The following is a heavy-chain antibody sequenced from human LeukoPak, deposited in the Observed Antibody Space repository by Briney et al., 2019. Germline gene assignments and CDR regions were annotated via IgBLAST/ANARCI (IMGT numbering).Heavy chain of an antibody. CDR3: ARGGWSLDY. CDR1: GASISSGGYY. CDR2: IFYSGST. Sequence: SETLSLTCTVSGASISSGGYYWSWIRQHPGKGLEWIGYIFYSGSTYYNPSLKSRATISVDTSKNQFSLKLSSVTAADTAVYYCARGGWSLDYWGQGTLVTVSS. J-gene: IGHJ4*02. V-gene: IGHV4-31*03.